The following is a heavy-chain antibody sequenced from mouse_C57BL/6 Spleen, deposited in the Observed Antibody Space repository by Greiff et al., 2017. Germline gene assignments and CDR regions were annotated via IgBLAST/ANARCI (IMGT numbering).Heavy chain of an antibody. V-gene: IGHV14-4*01. J-gene: IGHJ4*01. CDR1: GFNIKDDY. D-gene: IGHD2-4*01. CDR2: IDPENGDT. Sequence: VQLQQSGAELVRPGASVKLSCTASGFNIKDDYMHWVKQRPEQGLEWIGWIDPENGDTEYASKFQGKATITADPSSNTAYLQLSSLPSEDTAVYYCTPYDYDNYAMDYWGQGTSVTVSS. CDR3: TPYDYDNYAMDY.